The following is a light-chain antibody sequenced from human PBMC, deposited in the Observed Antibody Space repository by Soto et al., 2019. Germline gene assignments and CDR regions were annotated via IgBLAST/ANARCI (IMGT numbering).Light chain of an antibody. J-gene: IGKJ5*01. CDR1: QTISNY. CDR3: LQHSSYPIT. V-gene: IGKV1-17*01. Sequence: DIQMTQSPSSLSASVGDRVTITCRASQTISNYLNWYQQKPGKAPKRLIYAASSLQSGVPSRFSGSGSGTEFTLTISSLQPEDFATYYCLQHSSYPITFGQGTRLEIK. CDR2: AAS.